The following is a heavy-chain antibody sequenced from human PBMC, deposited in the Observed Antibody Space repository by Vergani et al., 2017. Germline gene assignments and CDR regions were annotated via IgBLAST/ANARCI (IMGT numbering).Heavy chain of an antibody. V-gene: IGHV3-33*01. J-gene: IGHJ4*02. CDR2: IWYDGSNK. CDR1: GFTFSSYG. CDR3: ARFIAAAGFDY. Sequence: QVQLVESGGGVVQPGRSLRLSCAASGFTFSSYGMHWVRQAPGKGLEWVAVIWYDGSNKYYADSVKGRFTISRDNSKNTLYLQMNSLRAEDTAVYYCARFIAAAGFDYWGQGTLVTVSS. D-gene: IGHD6-13*01.